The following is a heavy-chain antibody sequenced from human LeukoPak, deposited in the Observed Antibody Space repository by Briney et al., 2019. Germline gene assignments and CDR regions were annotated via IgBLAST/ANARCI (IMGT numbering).Heavy chain of an antibody. CDR1: GGSISSSNYY. J-gene: IGHJ6*03. CDR2: IYYSGST. V-gene: IGHV4-39*01. D-gene: IGHD5-12*01. CDR3: AGYRTTSGDYSYFYYYMDV. Sequence: PSETLSLTCTVSGGSISSSNYYWGWIRQPPGKGLEWIGSIYYSGSTYYNPSLKSRVTISVDTSKNQFSLKLTSVTAADTAVYYCAGYRTTSGDYSYFYYYMDVWGQGATVIVSS.